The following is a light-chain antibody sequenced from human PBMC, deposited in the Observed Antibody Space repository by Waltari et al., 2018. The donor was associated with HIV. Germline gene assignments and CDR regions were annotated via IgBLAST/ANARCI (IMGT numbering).Light chain of an antibody. CDR2: DNR. V-gene: IGLV1-40*01. J-gene: IGLJ2*01. Sequence: QSVLTQPPSVSGAPGQRVTISCTGSNSNIGAGYDAHWYQQLPGSAPKLLMFDNRKRPSGGPDRFAGSKSGTSASLVITGLQAADEAVYYCQSYDNSLSNVVFGGGTKLIVL. CDR3: QSYDNSLSNVV. CDR1: NSNIGAGYD.